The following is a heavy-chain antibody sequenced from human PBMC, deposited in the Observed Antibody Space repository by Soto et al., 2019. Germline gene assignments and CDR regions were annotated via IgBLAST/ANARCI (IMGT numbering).Heavy chain of an antibody. CDR2: ISGSGGST. J-gene: IGHJ6*02. D-gene: IGHD5-18*01. V-gene: IGHV3-23*01. CDR3: AGTVDTAMTGYYYYGMDV. Sequence: PGGSLRLSCAASGFTFSSYAMSWVRQAPGKGLEWVSAISGSGGSTYYADSVKGRFTISRDNSKNTLYLQMNSLRAEDTAVYYCAGTVDTAMTGYYYYGMDVWGQGTTVTVSS. CDR1: GFTFSSYA.